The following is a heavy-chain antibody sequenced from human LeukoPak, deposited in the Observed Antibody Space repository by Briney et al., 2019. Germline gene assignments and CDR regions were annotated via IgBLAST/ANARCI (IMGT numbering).Heavy chain of an antibody. Sequence: GASVKVSCKASGYTFTSYAMHWVRQAPGQRLEWMGWINAGNGNTRYSQKLQGRVTITRDTSANTVYMELSSLRSEDTAVYYCARGGEMATVPHLYYFDDWGQGTLVTVSS. CDR2: INAGNGNT. D-gene: IGHD5-24*01. J-gene: IGHJ4*02. CDR1: GYTFTSYA. CDR3: ARGGEMATVPHLYYFDD. V-gene: IGHV1-3*01.